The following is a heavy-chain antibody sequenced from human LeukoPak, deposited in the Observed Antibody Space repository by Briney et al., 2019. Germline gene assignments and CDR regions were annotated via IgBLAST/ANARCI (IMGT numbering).Heavy chain of an antibody. J-gene: IGHJ1*01. CDR1: GGTFSSYA. CDR2: IIPIFGTA. D-gene: IGHD4-17*01. V-gene: IGHV1-69*13. Sequence: GASVKVSCKASGGTFSSYAISWVRQAPGQGLEWMGGIIPIFGTANYAQRFQCRVTITADESTSTAYMELSSLRSEDTAVYYCARTYGDNAESFQHWGQGTLVTVSS. CDR3: ARTYGDNAESFQH.